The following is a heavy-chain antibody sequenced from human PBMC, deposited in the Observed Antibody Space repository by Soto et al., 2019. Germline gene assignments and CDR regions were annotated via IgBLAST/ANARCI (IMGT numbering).Heavy chain of an antibody. D-gene: IGHD3-10*01. Sequence: ASVKVSCKASGYTFTSYGISWVRQAPGQGLEWMGWISAYNGNTNYAQKLQGRVTMTTDTSTSTAYMELRSLRSDDTAVYYCARDKSWFGTRGNNWFDPWGQGTLVTVSS. CDR2: ISAYNGNT. J-gene: IGHJ5*02. CDR3: ARDKSWFGTRGNNWFDP. CDR1: GYTFTSYG. V-gene: IGHV1-18*01.